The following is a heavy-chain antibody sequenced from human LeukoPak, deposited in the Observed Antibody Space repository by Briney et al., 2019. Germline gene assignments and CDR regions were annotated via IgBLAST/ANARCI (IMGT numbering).Heavy chain of an antibody. D-gene: IGHD3-22*01. CDR3: AKDADSSGYYWNIYYYYGMDV. V-gene: IGHV3-23*01. J-gene: IGHJ6*02. CDR2: ISGSGSST. CDR1: GFTFSSYA. Sequence: PGGSLRLSCAASGFTFSSYAMSWVRQAPGKGLEWVSAISGSGSSTYYADAVKGRFTISRDNSKNTLYLQMNSLRAEDTAVYYCAKDADSSGYYWNIYYYYGMDVWGQGTTVTVSS.